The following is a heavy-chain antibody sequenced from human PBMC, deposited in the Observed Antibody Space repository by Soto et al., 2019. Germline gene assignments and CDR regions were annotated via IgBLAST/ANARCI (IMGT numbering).Heavy chain of an antibody. CDR1: GTSINTFC. V-gene: IGHV4-59*01. J-gene: IGHJ5*02. Sequence: QVQLQESGPGLVKPSETLSLTCSVSGTSINTFCWSWIRQPPGKGLEWIGNICSTGKTNYSPSLKNRVTISIGTSKNQFSLKLTSLTAADTALYDCARDGGAPGDSSESDLWGQGTLVTVSS. CDR3: ARDGGAPGDSSESDL. CDR2: ICSTGKT. D-gene: IGHD1-1*01.